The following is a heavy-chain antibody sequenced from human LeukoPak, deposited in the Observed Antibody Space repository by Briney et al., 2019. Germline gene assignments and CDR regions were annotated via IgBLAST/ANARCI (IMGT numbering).Heavy chain of an antibody. CDR2: ISSNGGST. D-gene: IGHD5-24*01. J-gene: IGHJ4*02. CDR1: GFTFSSYA. Sequence: GGSLRLSCAASGFTFSSYAMHWVRQAPGKGLEYVSDISSNGGSTYYANSVKGRFTISRDNPKNTLYLQMGSLRAEDMAVYYCARGIDGYNWYYFDYWGQGTLVTVSS. V-gene: IGHV3-64*01. CDR3: ARGIDGYNWYYFDY.